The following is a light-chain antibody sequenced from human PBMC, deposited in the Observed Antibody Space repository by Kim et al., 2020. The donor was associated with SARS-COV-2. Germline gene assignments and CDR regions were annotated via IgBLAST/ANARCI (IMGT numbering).Light chain of an antibody. CDR3: SSYTSSSTLI. CDR2: EVS. CDR1: SSDVGSYNR. Sequence: QSVLTQPPSVSGSPGQSVTISCTGTSSDVGSYNRVSWYQQPPGTAPKLIIYEVSDRPSGVPHRFSGSKSGNTASLTISWLQTEDEADYYCSSYTSSSTLIFGGGTKVTVL. V-gene: IGLV2-18*02. J-gene: IGLJ2*01.